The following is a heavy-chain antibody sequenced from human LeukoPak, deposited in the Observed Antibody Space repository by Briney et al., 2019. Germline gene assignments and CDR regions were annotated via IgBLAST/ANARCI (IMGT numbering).Heavy chain of an antibody. V-gene: IGHV3-23*01. CDR3: AKAPVVVVAATPVDY. Sequence: GGSLRLSCAASGFTFSSYGTSWVRQAPGKGLEWVSAISGSGGSTYYADYVKGRVTISRDNSKNTLYLQMNSLRGEDTAVYYCAKAPVVVVAATPVDYWGEGTLVTVSS. CDR2: ISGSGGST. J-gene: IGHJ4*02. CDR1: GFTFSSYG. D-gene: IGHD2-15*01.